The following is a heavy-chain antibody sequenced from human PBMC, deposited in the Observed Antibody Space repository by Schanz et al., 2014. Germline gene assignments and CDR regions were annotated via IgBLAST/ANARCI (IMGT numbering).Heavy chain of an antibody. CDR2: IGYLGDT. CDR1: GFTLSNSD. Sequence: EVQLVESGGGLVQPGGSLRLSCAASGFTLSNSDMHWVRQGTGKGLEWVSTIGYLGDTYYPDSVKGRFTVSRDNARNSLYLHMNTLGAEDTAVYYCARDTSYGMDVWGQGTTVTVSS. V-gene: IGHV3-13*01. CDR3: ARDTSYGMDV. J-gene: IGHJ6*02.